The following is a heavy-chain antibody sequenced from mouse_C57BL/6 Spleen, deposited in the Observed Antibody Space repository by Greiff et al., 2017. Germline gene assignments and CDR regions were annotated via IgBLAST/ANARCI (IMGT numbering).Heavy chain of an antibody. J-gene: IGHJ2*01. CDR3: ARGGMSNYDY. V-gene: IGHV1-69*01. D-gene: IGHD2-5*01. CDR2: IDPSDSYT. CDR1: GYTFTSYW. Sequence: VQLQQPGAELVMPGASVKLSCKASGYTFTSYWMHWVKQRPGQGLEWIGEIDPSDSYTNYNQKFKGKSTLTVDKSSSTAYMQLSSLTSEDSAVXYCARGGMSNYDYWGQGTTLTVSS.